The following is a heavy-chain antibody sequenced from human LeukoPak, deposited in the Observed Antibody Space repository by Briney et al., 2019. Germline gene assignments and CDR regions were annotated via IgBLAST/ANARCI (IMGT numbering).Heavy chain of an antibody. Sequence: GRSLRLSCAASGFTFSSFAMHWVRQAPAKGLEWGAVISYDGTKKYYADSVKGRFTISRDNSNNTLYLQMNSLRAEDTAVYYCARAYCSSTSCYAPDYWGQGTLVTVSS. CDR2: ISYDGTKK. V-gene: IGHV3-30*04. CDR3: ARAYCSSTSCYAPDY. CDR1: GFTFSSFA. D-gene: IGHD2-2*01. J-gene: IGHJ4*02.